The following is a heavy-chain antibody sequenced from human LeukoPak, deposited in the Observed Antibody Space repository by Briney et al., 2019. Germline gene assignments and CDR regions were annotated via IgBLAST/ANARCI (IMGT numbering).Heavy chain of an antibody. V-gene: IGHV3-66*02. Sequence: GGSLRLSCAASGFTFSRHGMHWVRQAPGKGLEWVSVFHGGGDTYYADSVKGRFTISRDNSKNTLYLQMNSLRAEDTAVYYCARSSDSSGWVDYWGQGTLVTVSS. CDR2: FHGGGDT. J-gene: IGHJ4*02. D-gene: IGHD6-19*01. CDR3: ARSSDSSGWVDY. CDR1: GFTFSRHG.